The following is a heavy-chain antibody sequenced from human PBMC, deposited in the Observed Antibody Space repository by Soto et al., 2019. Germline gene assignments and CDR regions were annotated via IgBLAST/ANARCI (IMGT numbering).Heavy chain of an antibody. CDR1: GFTFSSYG. Sequence: GGSLRLSCAASGFTFSSYGMHWVRQAPGKGLEWVAVISYDGSNKYYADSVKGRFTISRDNSKNTLYLQMNSLRAEDTAVYYCAKALGKWLQPKDWFDPWGQGTLVTVSS. CDR3: AKALGKWLQPKDWFDP. J-gene: IGHJ5*02. V-gene: IGHV3-30*18. D-gene: IGHD5-12*01. CDR2: ISYDGSNK.